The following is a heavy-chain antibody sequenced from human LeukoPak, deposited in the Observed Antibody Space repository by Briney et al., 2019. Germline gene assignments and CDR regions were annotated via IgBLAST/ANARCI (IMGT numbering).Heavy chain of an antibody. D-gene: IGHD3-9*01. CDR1: GGSISSSSYY. J-gene: IGHJ5*02. V-gene: IGHV4-39*07. CDR2: IYYSGST. Sequence: SETLSLTCTVSGGSISSSSYYWGWIRQPPGKGLEWIGSIYYSGSTYYNPSLKSRVTISVDTSKNQFSLKLSSVTAADTAVYYCARDSLRYFDWLLYPKWFDPWGQGTLVTVSS. CDR3: ARDSLRYFDWLLYPKWFDP.